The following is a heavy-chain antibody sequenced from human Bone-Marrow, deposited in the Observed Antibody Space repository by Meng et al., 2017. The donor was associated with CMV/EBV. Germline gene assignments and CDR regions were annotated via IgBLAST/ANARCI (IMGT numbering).Heavy chain of an antibody. CDR3: ARGPPLYCSSSSCWLDY. V-gene: IGHV3-48*04. CDR1: GFTLSSYS. CDR2: ISSSSSI. D-gene: IGHD2-2*01. Sequence: GESLKISCAASGFTLSSYSMNWVRQAPGKGLEWVSYISSSSSIYYADSVKGRFTISRDNAKNSLYLQMNSLRAEDTAVYYCARGPPLYCSSSSCWLDYWGRGTLVTVSS. J-gene: IGHJ4*02.